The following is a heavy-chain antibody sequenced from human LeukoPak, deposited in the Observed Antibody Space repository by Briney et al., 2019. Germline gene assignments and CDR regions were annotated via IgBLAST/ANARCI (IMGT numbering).Heavy chain of an antibody. CDR3: ARGVAYGDYDY. CDR2: IYYSGST. V-gene: IGHV4-30-4*08. J-gene: IGHJ4*02. CDR1: GGSISSYY. Sequence: SETLSLTCTVSGGSISSYYWSWIRQPPGKGLEWIGYIYYSGSTYYNPSLKSRVTISVDTSKDQFSLKLSSVTAADTAVYYCARGVAYGDYDYWGQGTLVTVSS. D-gene: IGHD4-17*01.